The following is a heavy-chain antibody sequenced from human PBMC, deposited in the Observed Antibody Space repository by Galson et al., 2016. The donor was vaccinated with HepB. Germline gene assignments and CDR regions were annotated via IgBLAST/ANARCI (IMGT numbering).Heavy chain of an antibody. J-gene: IGHJ3*02. V-gene: IGHV3-74*01. CDR1: GFIFSNYW. Sequence: LRLSCAASGFIFSNYWMHWVRQAPGKGLVWISRIHSDGSTTSYADSVKGRFTVSRDNAKNTLYMQMNSLRAEDTAVYYCARESPTTAGAFDIWGQGTMVTVSS. CDR3: ARESPTTAGAFDI. CDR2: IHSDGSTT. D-gene: IGHD4-17*01.